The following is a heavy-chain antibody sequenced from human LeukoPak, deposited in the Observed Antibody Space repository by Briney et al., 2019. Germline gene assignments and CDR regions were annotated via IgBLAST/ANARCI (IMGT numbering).Heavy chain of an antibody. D-gene: IGHD3-22*01. CDR1: GYTFTGYY. CDR3: ARVSYDSSGYHPYFDY. CDR2: INPSGGSA. J-gene: IGHJ4*02. V-gene: IGHV1-46*01. Sequence: GASVKVSCKASGYTFTGYYIHWVRQAPGQGLEWMGVINPSGGSATYAQKFQGRVTMTTDTSTSTVYMEVSSLTSDDTAVYYCARVSYDSSGYHPYFDYWGQGTLVTVSS.